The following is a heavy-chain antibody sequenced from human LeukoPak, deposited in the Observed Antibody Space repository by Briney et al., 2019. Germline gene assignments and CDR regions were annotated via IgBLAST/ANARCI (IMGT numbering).Heavy chain of an antibody. D-gene: IGHD2-2*01. CDR3: TRMGSTGGY. J-gene: IGHJ4*02. Sequence: SETLTLTCTVSGGSVSGGNYYCSWIRQSPGKGLEWIGYIHYSGSTVHNPSLKSRVTMSIDTSKNQFSLNLSSATAADTAVYYCTRMGSTGGYWGQGTLVTVSS. CDR1: GGSVSGGNYY. CDR2: IHYSGST. V-gene: IGHV4-61*01.